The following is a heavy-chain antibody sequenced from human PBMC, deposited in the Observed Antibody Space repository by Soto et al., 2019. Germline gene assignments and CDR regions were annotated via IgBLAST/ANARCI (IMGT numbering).Heavy chain of an antibody. CDR2: ISAYNGNT. CDR3: ARDIVVVVAATGHDAFDI. D-gene: IGHD2-15*01. J-gene: IGHJ3*02. CDR1: GYTFTSYG. Sequence: ASVKVSCKAAGYTFTSYGISWVRQAPGQGLEWMGWISAYNGNTNYAQELQGRVTMTTDTSTSTAYMELRSLRSDDTAVYYCARDIVVVVAATGHDAFDIWGQGTMVTVSS. V-gene: IGHV1-18*01.